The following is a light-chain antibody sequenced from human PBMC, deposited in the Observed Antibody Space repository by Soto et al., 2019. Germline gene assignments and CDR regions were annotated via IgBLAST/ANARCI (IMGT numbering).Light chain of an antibody. CDR1: QSVTAN. J-gene: IGKJ4*01. CDR3: QQYSKWPLT. V-gene: IGKV3D-15*01. CDR2: GAS. Sequence: EIVMTQSPSSLSVSPGERATLSCRASQSVTANLAWYQQKPGQAPRLLIYGASTRATGIPTRFSGSGSWTEFTLTISSLQSEDFAVYYCQQYSKWPLTFGGGTKVEIK.